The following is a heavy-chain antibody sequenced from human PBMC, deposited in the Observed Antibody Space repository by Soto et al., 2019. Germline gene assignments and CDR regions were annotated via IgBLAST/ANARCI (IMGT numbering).Heavy chain of an antibody. CDR3: ARHHDYGDYVDY. J-gene: IGHJ4*02. CDR1: GGSISSYY. CDR2: IYTSGST. V-gene: IGHV4-4*07. Sequence: SETLSLTCTVSGGSISSYYWSWIRQPAGKGLEWIGRIYTSGSTNYNPSLKSRVTMSVDTSKNQFPLKLSSVTAADTAVYYCARHHDYGDYVDYWGQGTLVTVSS. D-gene: IGHD4-17*01.